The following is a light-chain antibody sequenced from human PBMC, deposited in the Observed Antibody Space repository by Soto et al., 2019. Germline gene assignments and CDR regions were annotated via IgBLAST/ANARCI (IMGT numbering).Light chain of an antibody. CDR3: SSYTSSSLV. V-gene: IGLV2-14*01. CDR1: SSDVGGYNY. Sequence: QSALTQPASVSGSPGQSITISCTGTSSDVGGYNYVSWYQQHPGKAPKLMIYDVSNRPSGVSNRFSGSKSGNTASLTISGLQAEDEADYHCSSYTSSSLVFGTGTKVTVL. CDR2: DVS. J-gene: IGLJ1*01.